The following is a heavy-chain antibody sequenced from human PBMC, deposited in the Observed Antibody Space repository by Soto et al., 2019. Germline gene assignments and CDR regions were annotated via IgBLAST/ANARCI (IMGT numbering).Heavy chain of an antibody. J-gene: IGHJ6*02. Sequence: SVKVSCKASGFTFTSSAMQWVRQARGQRLEWIGWIIVGSGNTNYAQKFQERVTITADESTSTAYMELSSLRSEDTAVYYCARDWSQYCSGGSCFGRYYYGMDVWGQGTTVTVSS. CDR3: ARDWSQYCSGGSCFGRYYYGMDV. CDR1: GFTFTSSA. CDR2: IIVGSGNT. V-gene: IGHV1-58*02. D-gene: IGHD2-15*01.